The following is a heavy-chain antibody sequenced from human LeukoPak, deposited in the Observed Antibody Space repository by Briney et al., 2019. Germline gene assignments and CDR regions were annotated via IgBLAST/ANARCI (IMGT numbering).Heavy chain of an antibody. CDR1: GFDFSGFY. CDR2: IRSKPSGYTT. D-gene: IGHD2-15*01. J-gene: IGHJ4*02. Sequence: PGGSLKLSCAASGFDFSGFYMHWVRQAAGRGLEWVGLIRSKPSGYTTVYAASLKGRFTISRDDSKNTAYLRMNSLEAEDTAVYYCTRQDCSGGSCSSADYWGQGTLVTVSS. CDR3: TRQDCSGGSCSSADY. V-gene: IGHV3-73*01.